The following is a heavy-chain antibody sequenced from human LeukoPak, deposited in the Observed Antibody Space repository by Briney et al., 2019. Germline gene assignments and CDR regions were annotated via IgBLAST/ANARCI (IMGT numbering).Heavy chain of an antibody. CDR1: GFIFSSYD. J-gene: IGHJ3*01. CDR2: ISRAGDRT. V-gene: IGHV3-23*01. CDR3: ARGESFAFDV. Sequence: PGGSLRLSCVGSGFIFSSYDMRWVRQAPGKGLEWVSSISRAGDRTYYEDSVKGRFTISRDNFRNTMYLQMNSLRAEDTAVYYCARGESFAFDVWGQGTMVTVSS.